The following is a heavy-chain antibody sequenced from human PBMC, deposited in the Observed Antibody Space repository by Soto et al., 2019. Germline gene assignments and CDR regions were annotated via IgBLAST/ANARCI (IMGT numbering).Heavy chain of an antibody. D-gene: IGHD5-12*01. J-gene: IGHJ2*01. CDR3: ARGNHRWLQLWYFDL. Sequence: QVQLVQSGAEVKKPGSSVKVSCKASGGTFSNYPISWVRQAPGQGLEWMEGIIPIFGTVNYAQKFQGRVTITADESTRTAYMELSSLRSEDTAVYYCARGNHRWLQLWYFDLWGRGTLVTVSS. V-gene: IGHV1-69*12. CDR1: GGTFSNYP. CDR2: IIPIFGTV.